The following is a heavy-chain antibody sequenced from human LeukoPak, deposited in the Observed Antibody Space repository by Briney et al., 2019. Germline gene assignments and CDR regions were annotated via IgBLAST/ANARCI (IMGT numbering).Heavy chain of an antibody. Sequence: SETLSLTCTVSGGSISSYYWSWIRQPPGKGLEWIGYIYYSGSTNYNPSLKSRVTISVDTSKNQFSLKLTSVTAADTAVYYCARDDYYGSGSYYNGGFDYWGQGTLVTVSS. CDR2: IYYSGST. D-gene: IGHD3-10*01. CDR1: GGSISSYY. V-gene: IGHV4-59*12. CDR3: ARDDYYGSGSYYNGGFDY. J-gene: IGHJ4*02.